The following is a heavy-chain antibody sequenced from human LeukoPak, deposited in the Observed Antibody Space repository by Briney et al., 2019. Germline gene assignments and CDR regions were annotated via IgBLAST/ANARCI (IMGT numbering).Heavy chain of an antibody. CDR3: ARDSRFDP. CDR2: IYYSGST. V-gene: IGHV4-59*12. J-gene: IGHJ5*02. CDR1: GGSISGFY. Sequence: SETLSLTCTASGGSISGFYWSWIRQPPGKGLEWIGYIYYSGSTNYNPSLKSRVTISVDTSKNQFSLKMSSVTAADTAVYYCARDSRFDPWGQGTLVTVSS.